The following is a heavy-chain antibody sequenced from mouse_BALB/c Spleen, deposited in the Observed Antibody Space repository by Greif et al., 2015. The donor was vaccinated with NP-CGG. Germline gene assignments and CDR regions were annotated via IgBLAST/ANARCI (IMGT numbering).Heavy chain of an antibody. CDR3: TRLSGNYGGGSYFDY. D-gene: IGHD2-1*01. J-gene: IGHJ2*01. Sequence: SGAELVKPGASVKLSCKASGYTFTSYYMYWVKQRPGQGLEWIGEINPSNGGTNFNEKFKSKATLTVDKSSTTAYMQLSSLTSEDSAVYYCTRLSGNYGGGSYFDYWGQGTTLTVSS. CDR1: GYTFTSYY. V-gene: IGHV1S81*02. CDR2: INPSNGGT.